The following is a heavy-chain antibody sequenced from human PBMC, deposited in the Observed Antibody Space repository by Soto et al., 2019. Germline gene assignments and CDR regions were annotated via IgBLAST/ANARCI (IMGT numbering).Heavy chain of an antibody. CDR2: ISSSGGTT. J-gene: IGHJ4*02. CDR1: GFNFNNYA. CDR3: ATSMTVTGPGWGRASEY. Sequence: LRLSCATSGFNFNNYAMSWVRQAPGERLEWVSFISSSGGTTYYADPVKGRFTISRDNSRNTVFLQMNTLGAEDTAIYYCATSMTVTGPGWGRASEYWGQGTRVTVSS. D-gene: IGHD6-19*01. V-gene: IGHV3-23*01.